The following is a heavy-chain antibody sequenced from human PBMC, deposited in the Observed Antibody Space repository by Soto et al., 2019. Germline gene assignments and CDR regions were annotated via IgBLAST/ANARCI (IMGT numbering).Heavy chain of an antibody. J-gene: IGHJ6*02. CDR1: GGTFSSYA. CDR3: ARDRGPRAVVTPDSYYGMDV. D-gene: IGHD2-21*02. CDR2: IIPIFGTA. V-gene: IGHV1-69*13. Sequence: SVKVSCKASGGTFSSYAISWVRQAPGQGLEWMGGIIPIFGTANYAQKFQGRVTITADESTSTAYMELSSLRSEDTAVYYCARDRGPRAVVTPDSYYGMDVWGQRTTVTVSS.